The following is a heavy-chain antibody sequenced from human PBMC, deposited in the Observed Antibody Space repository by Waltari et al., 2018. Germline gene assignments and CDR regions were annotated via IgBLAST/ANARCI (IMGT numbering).Heavy chain of an antibody. D-gene: IGHD2-21*01. Sequence: EVLLVESGGSLVQPGGSLRLSCAASGFRFSSYEMNWVRQAPGKGLEWLSYISSSGQTIYYRDSVKGRFTISRDNAENSLFLQMSSLRVEDSAVYYCAREPRFRQSGMDVWGQGTTVTVSS. V-gene: IGHV3-48*03. CDR1: GFRFSSYE. CDR2: ISSSGQTI. CDR3: AREPRFRQSGMDV. J-gene: IGHJ6*02.